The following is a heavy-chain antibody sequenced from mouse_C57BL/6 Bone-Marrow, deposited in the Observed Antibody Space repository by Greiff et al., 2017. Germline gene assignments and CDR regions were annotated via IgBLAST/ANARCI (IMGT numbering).Heavy chain of an antibody. V-gene: IGHV1-7*01. CDR3: ARRLLRFLDYPAWFAY. J-gene: IGHJ3*01. CDR2: INPSSGYT. D-gene: IGHD1-1*01. CDR1: GYTFTSYW. Sequence: QVQLQQSGAELAKPGASVKLSCKASGYTFTSYWMHWVKQRPGQGLEWIGYINPSSGYTKYNQKFKDKATLTADKSSSTAYMQLSSLTYEDSAVYYCARRLLRFLDYPAWFAYWGQGTLVTVSA.